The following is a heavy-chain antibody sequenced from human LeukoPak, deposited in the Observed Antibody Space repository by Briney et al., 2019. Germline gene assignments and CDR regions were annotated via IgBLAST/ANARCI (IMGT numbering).Heavy chain of an antibody. J-gene: IGHJ6*04. CDR1: GYSISSGYY. V-gene: IGHV4-38-2*02. Sequence: SETLSLTCAVSGYSISSGYYWGWIRQPPGKGLEWIGSIYHSGSTYYNPSLKSRVTISVDTSKNQFSLKLSSVTAADTAVYYCARDRVPPRGGDSGSGYYYYGMDVWGKGTTVTVSS. D-gene: IGHD4-17*01. CDR3: ARDRVPPRGGDSGSGYYYYGMDV. CDR2: IYHSGST.